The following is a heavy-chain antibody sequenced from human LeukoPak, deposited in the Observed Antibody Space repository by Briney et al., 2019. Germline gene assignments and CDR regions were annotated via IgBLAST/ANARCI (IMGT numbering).Heavy chain of an antibody. CDR1: GFTFSSYS. CDR3: ARDIETGYDSSGYYYWSFDY. Sequence: GGSLRLSCAASGFTFSSYSLNWVRQAPGKGLEWVSSISSRSSYIYYGDSVKGRFTISRDNAKNSLYLQMNSLRTEDTAVYYCARDIETGYDSSGYYYWSFDYWGQGTLVTVSS. D-gene: IGHD3-22*01. J-gene: IGHJ4*02. CDR2: ISSRSSYI. V-gene: IGHV3-21*01.